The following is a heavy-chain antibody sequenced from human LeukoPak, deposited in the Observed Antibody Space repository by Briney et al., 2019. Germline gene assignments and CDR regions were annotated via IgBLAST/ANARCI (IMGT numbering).Heavy chain of an antibody. Sequence: GGSLRLSGAASGFIFSRYWMHWVRQAPGKGLVWVSRINSDGSSPSYADSVKGRFTISRDNAKNTLSLQMNSLRGEDTAVYYCARDYCSGGSCQIDPWGQGTLVTVSS. CDR2: INSDGSSP. D-gene: IGHD2-15*01. V-gene: IGHV3-74*01. J-gene: IGHJ5*02. CDR1: GFIFSRYW. CDR3: ARDYCSGGSCQIDP.